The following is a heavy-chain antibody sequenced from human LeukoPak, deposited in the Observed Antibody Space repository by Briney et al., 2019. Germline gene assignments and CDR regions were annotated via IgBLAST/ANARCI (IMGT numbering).Heavy chain of an antibody. Sequence: GASVEVSCKASGYTFTSYAIHWVRQAPGQRLEWMGWINAGNGNTKYSQKFQGRVTITRDTSASTAYMELSSLRSEDTAVYYCARDGDYYYYGMDVWGQGTTVTVSS. D-gene: IGHD3-3*01. CDR2: INAGNGNT. J-gene: IGHJ6*02. V-gene: IGHV1-3*01. CDR1: GYTFTSYA. CDR3: ARDGDYYYYGMDV.